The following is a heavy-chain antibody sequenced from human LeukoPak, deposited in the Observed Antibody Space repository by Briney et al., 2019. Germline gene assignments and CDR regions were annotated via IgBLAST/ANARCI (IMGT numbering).Heavy chain of an antibody. CDR2: INSDGSST. CDR3: AREYSYGMYYYSYYMDI. V-gene: IGHV3-74*01. J-gene: IGHJ6*03. CDR1: GFTFSSYW. D-gene: IGHD5-18*01. Sequence: GGSVTLSCAASGFTFSSYWMHWVRQAPGKGLVWVSRINSDGSSTSYADSVKGRFTISRDNAKNTLYLQMNSLRAEDTAVYYCAREYSYGMYYYSYYMDIWGKGGPRSVSS.